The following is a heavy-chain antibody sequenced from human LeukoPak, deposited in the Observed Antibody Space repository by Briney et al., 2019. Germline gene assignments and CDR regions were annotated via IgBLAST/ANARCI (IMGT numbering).Heavy chain of an antibody. CDR1: GFTFDDYA. D-gene: IGHD3-22*01. CDR2: ISWNSGSI. Sequence: PGGSLRLSCAASGFTFDDYAMHWVRQAPGKGLEWVSGISWNSGSIGYADSVKGRFTISRDNAKNSLYLQMNSLRAEDTALYYCAKDIPPRGYYDSSGYYARFSATKVYYYYGMDVWGQGTTVTVSS. J-gene: IGHJ6*02. V-gene: IGHV3-9*01. CDR3: AKDIPPRGYYDSSGYYARFSATKVYYYYGMDV.